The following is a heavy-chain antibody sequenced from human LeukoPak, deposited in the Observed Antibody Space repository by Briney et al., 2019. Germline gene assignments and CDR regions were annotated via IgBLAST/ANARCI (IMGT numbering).Heavy chain of an antibody. V-gene: IGHV6-1*01. D-gene: IGHD6-13*01. J-gene: IGHJ4*02. CDR3: VRDQAGLDY. CDR1: GDRVFSNRCA. CDR2: TYYRSKWYN. Sequence: SQIRSRNCAITGDRVFSNRCAWKWVMQSPSRALEWLGRTYYRSKWYNDYAESVKSRINIKPDTSRNQFSLQLNSVTPEDTAVYYCVRDQAGLDYWGQGTLVTVSS.